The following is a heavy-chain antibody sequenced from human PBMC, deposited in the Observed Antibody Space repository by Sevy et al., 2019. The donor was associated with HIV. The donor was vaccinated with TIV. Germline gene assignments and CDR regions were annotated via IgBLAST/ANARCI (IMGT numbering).Heavy chain of an antibody. CDR1: GFTFSDYY. J-gene: IGHJ6*03. V-gene: IGHV3-11*04. CDR2: ISSSGSTI. CDR3: VGRGREGQLLWFGDYYMDV. D-gene: IGHD3-10*01. Sequence: GGSLRLSCAASGFTFSDYYMSWIRQAPGKGLEWVSYISSSGSTIYYADSVKGRFTISRDNAKNSLYLQMNSLRAEDTAVYYCVGRGREGQLLWFGDYYMDVWGKGTTVTVSS.